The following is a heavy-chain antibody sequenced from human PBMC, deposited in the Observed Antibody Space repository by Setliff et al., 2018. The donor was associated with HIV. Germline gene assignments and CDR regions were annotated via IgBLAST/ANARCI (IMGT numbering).Heavy chain of an antibody. D-gene: IGHD6-19*01. V-gene: IGHV1-8*01. Sequence: ASVKVSCKTSGYMFSLYGIHWLRQAPGQNLEWMGWMNPNSGNTVYAQKFQGRVTMTRDTSISTAYMELRSLSSEDTALYFCARDSSTGFFSAAYWGQGALVTVSS. CDR2: MNPNSGNT. CDR1: GYMFSLYG. J-gene: IGHJ4*02. CDR3: ARDSSTGFFSAAY.